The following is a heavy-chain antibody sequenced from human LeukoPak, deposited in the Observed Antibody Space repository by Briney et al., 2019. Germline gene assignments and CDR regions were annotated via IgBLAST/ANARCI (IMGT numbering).Heavy chain of an antibody. D-gene: IGHD3-22*01. Sequence: GGSLRLSCVASGFTFSSYAMSWVRQAPGKGLEWVSVIVGSGGGTYYADSVKGRFTISRDNSKNTLYLQMSSLRAEDTAIYYCARRGYYYDSSAYSYFDYWGQGTLVTVSS. V-gene: IGHV3-23*01. J-gene: IGHJ4*02. CDR2: IVGSGGGT. CDR3: ARRGYYYDSSAYSYFDY. CDR1: GFTFSSYA.